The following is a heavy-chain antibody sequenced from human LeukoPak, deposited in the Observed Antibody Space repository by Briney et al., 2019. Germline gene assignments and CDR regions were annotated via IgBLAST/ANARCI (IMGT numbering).Heavy chain of an antibody. J-gene: IGHJ4*02. D-gene: IGHD3-22*01. Sequence: GRSLRLSCAASGFTFSSYAMHWVRQAPGKGLEWVACISYDGSNKYYADSMKGRFTSSRDNSQTTLYLQMNSLRAEDTAAYYCARDPLDSSGYYFDYWGEGTLVTVSS. CDR2: ISYDGSNK. V-gene: IGHV3-30*04. CDR3: ARDPLDSSGYYFDY. CDR1: GFTFSSYA.